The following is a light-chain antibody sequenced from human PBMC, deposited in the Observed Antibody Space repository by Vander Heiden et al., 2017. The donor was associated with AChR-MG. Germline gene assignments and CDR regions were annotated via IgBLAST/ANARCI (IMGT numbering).Light chain of an antibody. Sequence: DIQMTQSPSTLSASVGDSVTITCRASQNIDLWLAWYQQKPGKAPKLLIQKASNLENGVPSRFSGSGSGTEFTLTISSLQPDDFATYYCQQCKSYSQSTFGQGTKLEIK. V-gene: IGKV1-5*03. CDR3: QQCKSYSQST. CDR1: QNIDLW. CDR2: KAS. J-gene: IGKJ2*01.